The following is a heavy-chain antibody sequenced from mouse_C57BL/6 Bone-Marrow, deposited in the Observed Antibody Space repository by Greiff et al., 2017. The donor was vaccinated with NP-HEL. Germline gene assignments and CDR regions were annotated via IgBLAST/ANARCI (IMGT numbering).Heavy chain of an antibody. V-gene: IGHV5-9*01. CDR2: ISGGGGNT. CDR1: GFTFSSYT. Sequence: EVQLQESGGGLVKPGGSLKLSCAASGFTFSSYTMSWVRQTPEQRLEWVATISGGGGNTYYPDSVKGRFTISRDNAKNTLYLQMSSLRSEDTALYYCARRYLYYAMDYWGQGTSVTVSS. J-gene: IGHJ4*01. CDR3: ARRYLYYAMDY.